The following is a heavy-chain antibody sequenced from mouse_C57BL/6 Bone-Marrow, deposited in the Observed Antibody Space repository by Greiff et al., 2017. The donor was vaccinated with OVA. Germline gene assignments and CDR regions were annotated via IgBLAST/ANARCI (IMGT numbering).Heavy chain of an antibody. CDR1: GFTFSDYY. J-gene: IGHJ2*01. V-gene: IGHV5-12*01. CDR3: ARIDGYYVYFDY. CDR2: ISNGGGST. Sequence: EVHLVESGGGLVQPGGSLKLSCAASGFTFSDYYMYWVRQTPEKRLEWVAYISNGGGSTYYPDTVKGRFTISRDNAKNTLYLQMSRLKSEDTAMYYCARIDGYYVYFDYWGQGTTLTVSS. D-gene: IGHD2-3*01.